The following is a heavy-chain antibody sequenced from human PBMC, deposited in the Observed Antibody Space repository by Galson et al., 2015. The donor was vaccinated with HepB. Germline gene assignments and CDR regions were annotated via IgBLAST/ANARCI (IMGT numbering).Heavy chain of an antibody. V-gene: IGHV3-23*01. CDR2: ISGSGGST. CDR1: GFTFSSYA. D-gene: IGHD6-6*01. J-gene: IGHJ2*01. CDR3: AKDRRSYSSSWYFDL. Sequence: SLRLSCAASGFTFSSYAMSWVRQAPGKGLEWVSAISGSGGSTYYADSVKGRFTISRDNSKNTLYLQMNSLRAEDTAVYYCAKDRRSYSSSWYFDLWGRGTLVTVSS.